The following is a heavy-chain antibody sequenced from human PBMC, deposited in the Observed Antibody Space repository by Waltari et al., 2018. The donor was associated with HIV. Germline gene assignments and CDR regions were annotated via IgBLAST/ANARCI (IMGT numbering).Heavy chain of an antibody. Sequence: EVQLVESGGDLVQPGASLRLSCIVSVVTFDKYWISWVRQAAGKGLEWVANIKEDGSETYYVDPVKGRFTVSRDNAKNSLFLQMNNLRDDDTAVYYCASGFIRASHDFWGQGTLVTVSS. CDR2: IKEDGSET. CDR1: VVTFDKYW. CDR3: ASGFIRASHDF. J-gene: IGHJ4*02. D-gene: IGHD3-16*02. V-gene: IGHV3-7*01.